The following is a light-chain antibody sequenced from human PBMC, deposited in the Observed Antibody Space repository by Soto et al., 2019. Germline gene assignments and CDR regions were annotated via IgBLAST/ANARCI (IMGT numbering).Light chain of an antibody. CDR2: GAS. V-gene: IGKV3-20*01. Sequence: EIVLTQSPGTLSLSPGEGATLSCRASQSVTSSYLAWYQQKPGQAPRLLIYGASIRATGIPDRFSGSGSGTEFTLTISRLEPEDFAVYYCQQYGSSRTFGQGTKVEIK. J-gene: IGKJ1*01. CDR1: QSVTSSY. CDR3: QQYGSSRT.